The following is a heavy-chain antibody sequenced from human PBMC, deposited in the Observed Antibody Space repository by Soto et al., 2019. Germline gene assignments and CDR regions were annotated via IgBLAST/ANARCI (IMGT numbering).Heavy chain of an antibody. D-gene: IGHD2-21*01. CDR1: GYTFTSYY. CDR3: ASCGNAIYYYYYGMDG. CDR2: INPSGGST. V-gene: IGHV1-46*01. J-gene: IGHJ6*02. Sequence: QVQLVQSGAEVKKPGASVKVSCKASGYTFTSYYMHWVRQAPGQGLEWMGIINPSGGSTSYAQKFQGRVTMTRDTATSTVYMELSSLRSEDTAVYYCASCGNAIYYYYYGMDGWGQGTTVTVAS.